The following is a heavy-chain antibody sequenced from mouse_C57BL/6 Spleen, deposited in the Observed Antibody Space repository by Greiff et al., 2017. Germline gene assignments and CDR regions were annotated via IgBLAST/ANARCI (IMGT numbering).Heavy chain of an antibody. V-gene: IGHV5-9*01. CDR3: ARHGSTLYGGYYSFDY. J-gene: IGHJ2*01. D-gene: IGHD2-3*01. Sequence: EVMLVESGGGLVKPGGSLKLSCAASGFTFSSYTMSWVRQTPEKRLEWVATISGGGGNTYYPDSVKGRFTISRDNAKNTLYLQMSSLRSEDTALYYCARHGSTLYGGYYSFDYWGQGTTLTVSS. CDR2: ISGGGGNT. CDR1: GFTFSSYT.